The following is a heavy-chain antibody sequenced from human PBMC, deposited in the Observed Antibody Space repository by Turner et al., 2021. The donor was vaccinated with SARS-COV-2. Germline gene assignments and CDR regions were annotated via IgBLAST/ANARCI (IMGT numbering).Heavy chain of an antibody. V-gene: IGHV3-23*04. CDR2: ISGSGGGT. CDR3: AKDLITGIYYYYYGMDV. Sequence: EVQLVESGGGLVQLGGSLILPCAAPGFTVRSNYMSWVRQAPGKGLEWVSVISGSGGGTYYADSVKGRFTISRDNSKNTLYLQMNSLRAEDTAVYYCAKDLITGIYYYYYGMDVWGQGTTVTVSS. J-gene: IGHJ6*02. CDR1: GFTVRSNY. D-gene: IGHD1-20*01.